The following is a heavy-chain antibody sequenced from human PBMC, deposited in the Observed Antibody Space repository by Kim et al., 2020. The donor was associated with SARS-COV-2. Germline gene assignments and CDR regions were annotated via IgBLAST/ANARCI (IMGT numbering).Heavy chain of an antibody. V-gene: IGHV4-59*01. D-gene: IGHD6-19*01. J-gene: IGHJ4*01. CDR3: ARGAVAAPIRLDH. CDR1: GGSTNGVY. Sequence: SETLSLTCTLSGGSTNGVYWTWIRQAPGKGLEWIGYIYYNGNTKYNPSLKSRVSISLDTAQNQFSLKVTSVTAADTAVYYCARGAVAAPIRLDHWGHGAL. CDR2: IYYNGNT.